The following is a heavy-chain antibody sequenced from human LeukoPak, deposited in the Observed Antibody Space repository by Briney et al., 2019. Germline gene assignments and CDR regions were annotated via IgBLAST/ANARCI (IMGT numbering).Heavy chain of an antibody. J-gene: IGHJ4*02. V-gene: IGHV3-23*01. D-gene: IGHD1-26*01. CDR1: GFTFGSYA. CDR2: IFGSGGSA. CDR3: AKDPTTADNLDY. Sequence: GGSLRLSCEASGFTFGSYAMYWVRQAPGKGLEWVAGIFGSGGSAHYADSVKGRFTISRDNSKNTLYLQMNSLRAEDTAVYYCAKDPTTADNLDYWGQGTLVTVSS.